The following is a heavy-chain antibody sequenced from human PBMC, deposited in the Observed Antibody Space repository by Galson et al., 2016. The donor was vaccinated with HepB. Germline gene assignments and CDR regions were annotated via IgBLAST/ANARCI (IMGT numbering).Heavy chain of an antibody. CDR1: GFSLSTSGMC. J-gene: IGHJ6*02. V-gene: IGHV2-70*01. CDR3: ARIAGAVAGPNQYYYYYGMDV. Sequence: PALVKPTQTLTLTCTFSGFSLSTSGMCVSWIRQPPGKALEWLAFIDWDDDKYYSTSLKTRLTISKDTSKNQVVLTMTNMDPVDTATYYCARIAGAVAGPNQYYYYYGMDVWGQGTTVTVSS. D-gene: IGHD6-19*01. CDR2: IDWDDDK.